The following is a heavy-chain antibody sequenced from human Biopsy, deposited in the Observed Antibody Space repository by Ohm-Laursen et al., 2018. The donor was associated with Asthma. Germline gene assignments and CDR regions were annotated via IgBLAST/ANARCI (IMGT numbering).Heavy chain of an antibody. D-gene: IGHD3-3*01. Sequence: SLRLSCAASGFTFSSYSMNWVRQAPGKGLEWVSYISSSSSTIYYADSVKGRSTISRDNSKNTLYLQMNSLRAEDTAVYYCAKDTEGRYDFWSGLSYNYYGMDVWGQGTTVTVSS. CDR1: GFTFSSYS. V-gene: IGHV3-48*01. CDR3: AKDTEGRYDFWSGLSYNYYGMDV. CDR2: ISSSSSTI. J-gene: IGHJ6*02.